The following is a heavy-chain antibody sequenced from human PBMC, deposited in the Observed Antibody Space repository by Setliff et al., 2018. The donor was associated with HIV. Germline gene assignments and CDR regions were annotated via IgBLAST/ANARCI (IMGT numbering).Heavy chain of an antibody. CDR2: INHSGST. V-gene: IGHV4-34*01. CDR1: GGSFSGYY. CDR3: ASRGIVVVTMSMPDEFFVH. D-gene: IGHD2-21*02. Sequence: SETLSLTCAVYGGSFSGYYWSWIRQPPGRGLEWIGEINHSGSTNYNPSLKSRVTISVDTSKNQFSLTLNSVTAADTATYYCASRGIVVVTMSMPDEFFVHWGHGTLVTVSS. J-gene: IGHJ1*01.